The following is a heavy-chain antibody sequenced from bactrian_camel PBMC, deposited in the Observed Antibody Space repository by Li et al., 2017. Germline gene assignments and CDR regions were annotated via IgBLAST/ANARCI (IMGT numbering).Heavy chain of an antibody. CDR1: ESTFSNFG. CDR2: INSDGGST. CDR3: VTHWVGY. V-gene: IGHV3S31*01. D-gene: IGHD5*01. J-gene: IGHJ4*01. Sequence: VQLVESGGGLVQPGGSLRLSCAASESTFSNFGATWVRQAPGKGLEWVSGINSDGGSTYYADSVKGRFTISRDNAKNTLYLRLNVLKIEDTAMYYCVTHWVGYWGQGTQVTVS.